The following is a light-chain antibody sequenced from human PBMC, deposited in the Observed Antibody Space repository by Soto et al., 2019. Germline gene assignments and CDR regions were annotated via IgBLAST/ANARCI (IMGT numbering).Light chain of an antibody. CDR1: QSISSW. CDR2: DAS. Sequence: DIQMTQSPSTLSASVGDRVTITCRASQSISSWLAWYQQKPGKAPKLLIYDASSLESGVPSRFSGSGSGTEFTLTISSLQTDDFATYYCQQYNSPFTFGPGTKVDIK. V-gene: IGKV1-5*01. CDR3: QQYNSPFT. J-gene: IGKJ3*01.